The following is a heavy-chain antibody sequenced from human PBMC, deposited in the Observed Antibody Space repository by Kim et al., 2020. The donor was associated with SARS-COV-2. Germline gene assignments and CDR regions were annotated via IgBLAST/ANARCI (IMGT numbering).Heavy chain of an antibody. D-gene: IGHD2-2*01. CDR3: ARGHCTSTSCYEFDY. Sequence: AQKFQGRITLTRSTSTSTAYMELNRVTSDDTAVYYCARGHCTSTSCYEFDYWGQGTLVTVSS. V-gene: IGHV1-2*02. J-gene: IGHJ4*02.